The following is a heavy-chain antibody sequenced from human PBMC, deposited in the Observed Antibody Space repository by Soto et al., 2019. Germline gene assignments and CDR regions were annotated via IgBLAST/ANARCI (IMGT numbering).Heavy chain of an antibody. CDR2: ISSNGGST. J-gene: IGHJ4*02. V-gene: IGHV3-64D*06. CDR3: VKDSPPPGTVRRGFDY. Sequence: GGSLRLSCSASGFTFSSYAMHWVRQAPGKGLEYVSAISSNGGSTYYADSVKGRFTISRDNSKNTLYLQMSSLRAEDTAVYYCVKDSPPPGTVRRGFDYWGRGTLVTVSS. CDR1: GFTFSSYA. D-gene: IGHD4-17*01.